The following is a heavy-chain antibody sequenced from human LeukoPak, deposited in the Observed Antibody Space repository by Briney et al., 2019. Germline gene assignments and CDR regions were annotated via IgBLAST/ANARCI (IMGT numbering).Heavy chain of an antibody. J-gene: IGHJ5*02. Sequence: RVLLRLSCTDSGFTFSTFAMTWVRQTPAEKLEWVSAISGSGDSTYYADSVKGRFTISRDNSKNTLYLQMNSLRAEDTAVYYCAKDDYDSSGYYNPHDWLDPWGQGTLVTVSS. D-gene: IGHD3-22*01. CDR3: AKDDYDSSGYYNPHDWLDP. V-gene: IGHV3-23*01. CDR2: ISGSGDST. CDR1: GFTFSTFA.